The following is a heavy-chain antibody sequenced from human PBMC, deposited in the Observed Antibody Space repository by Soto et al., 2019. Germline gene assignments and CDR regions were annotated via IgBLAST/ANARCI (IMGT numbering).Heavy chain of an antibody. J-gene: IGHJ5*02. D-gene: IGHD4-17*01. Sequence: QLQLQESGSGLVKPSQTLSLTCAVSGGSMSSGGYSWSWIRQPPGKGLEWIGYIYHSGSTYYNPSLKSRVTISVDRSKNQFSLKLSSVTAADTAVYYCARDYDYGDYTWFDPWGQGTLVTVSS. CDR3: ARDYDYGDYTWFDP. CDR1: GGSMSSGGYS. CDR2: IYHSGST. V-gene: IGHV4-30-2*01.